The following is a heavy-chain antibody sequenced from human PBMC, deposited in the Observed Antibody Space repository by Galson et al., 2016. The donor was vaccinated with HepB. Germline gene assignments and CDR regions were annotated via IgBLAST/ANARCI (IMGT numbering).Heavy chain of an antibody. J-gene: IGHJ4*02. V-gene: IGHV4-59*12. CDR2: IYYSGST. CDR3: ARHYCSSAKCYYFDS. D-gene: IGHD2-2*01. CDR1: GGSISSYY. Sequence: ETLSLTCTVSGGSISSYYWSWIRQPPGKGLEWIGNIYYSGSTNYNPSLKSRVTISVDTSKNQFSLKLSSVTAADTALYYCARHYCSSAKCYYFDSWGQGTLVTVSS.